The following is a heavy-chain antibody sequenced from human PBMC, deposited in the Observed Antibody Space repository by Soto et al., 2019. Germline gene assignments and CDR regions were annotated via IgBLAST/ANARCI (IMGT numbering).Heavy chain of an antibody. CDR2: IYWDDDK. J-gene: IGHJ4*02. D-gene: IGHD5-12*01. CDR1: GFSLITSGVG. CDR3: AHRPPGYSGYGPYFDP. V-gene: IGHV2-5*02. Sequence: QITLKESGPTLVKPTQTLTLTCTFSGFSLITSGVGVGWIRQPPGKALEWLALIYWDDDKRYSPSLNSRLTITKDTSKTQVVLTMTNMDPVDTATYYCAHRPPGYSGYGPYFDPWGQGTLVTVSS.